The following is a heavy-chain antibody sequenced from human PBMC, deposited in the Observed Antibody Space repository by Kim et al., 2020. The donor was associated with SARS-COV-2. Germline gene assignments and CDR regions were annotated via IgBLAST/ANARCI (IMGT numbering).Heavy chain of an antibody. CDR2: ISAYNGNT. Sequence: ASVKVSCKASGYTFTSYGISWVRQAPGQGLEWMGWISAYNGNTNYAQKLQGRVTMTPDTSTSTAYMELRSLRSDDTAVYYCARCLVVSGYYYYGMDVWGQGTTVTVSS. J-gene: IGHJ6*02. CDR1: GYTFTSYG. D-gene: IGHD2-8*02. CDR3: ARCLVVSGYYYYGMDV. V-gene: IGHV1-18*01.